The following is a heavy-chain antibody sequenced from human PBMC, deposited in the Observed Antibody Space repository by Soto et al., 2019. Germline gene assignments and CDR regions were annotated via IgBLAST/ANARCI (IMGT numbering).Heavy chain of an antibody. D-gene: IGHD5-12*01. Sequence: GGSLRLSCAASGFTFSSYGMHWVRQAPGKGLEWVAVISYDGSNKYYADSVKGRFTISRDNSKNTLYLQMNSLRAEDTAVYYCAKDLASGYDFSVDYYYYSMDVWGQGTTVTVSS. CDR2: ISYDGSNK. CDR1: GFTFSSYG. CDR3: AKDLASGYDFSVDYYYYSMDV. J-gene: IGHJ6*02. V-gene: IGHV3-30*18.